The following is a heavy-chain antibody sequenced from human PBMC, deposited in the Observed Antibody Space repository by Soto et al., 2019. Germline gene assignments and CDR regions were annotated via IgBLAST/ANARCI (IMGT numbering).Heavy chain of an antibody. CDR1: GGTFSNYA. Sequence: QVQLVQSGAEVKKPGSSVKVSCKASGGTFSNYAISWVRQAPGQGLEWMGGIIPIFGTANYAQKFQGRVTITADESTSTAYMELSSLRSEDTAVYYCPRASEDYVWGSYRYTPGYWGQGSLVTVSS. V-gene: IGHV1-69*01. J-gene: IGHJ4*02. D-gene: IGHD3-16*02. CDR2: IIPIFGTA. CDR3: PRASEDYVWGSYRYTPGY.